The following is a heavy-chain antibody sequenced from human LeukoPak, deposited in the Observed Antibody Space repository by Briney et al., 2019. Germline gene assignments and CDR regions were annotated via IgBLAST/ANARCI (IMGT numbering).Heavy chain of an antibody. V-gene: IGHV3-23*01. CDR1: GFTFSTYG. CDR2: ISDSGGST. CDR3: ALRSRRGVMGY. Sequence: GGSLRLSCAASGFTFSTYGMSWVRQAPGKGLEWVSVISDSGGSTYYADSVKGRFTISRDNSKNTLYLQMNSLRAEDTAVYYCALRSRRGVMGYWGQGTLVTVSS. D-gene: IGHD3-16*01. J-gene: IGHJ4*02.